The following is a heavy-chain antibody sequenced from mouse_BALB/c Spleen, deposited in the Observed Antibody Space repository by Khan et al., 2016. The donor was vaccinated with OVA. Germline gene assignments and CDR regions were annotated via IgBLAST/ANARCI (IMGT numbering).Heavy chain of an antibody. CDR1: GYTFSSFV. CDR3: ANGNYGWFAY. J-gene: IGHJ3*01. D-gene: IGHD2-1*01. CDR2: ISSAATYT. Sequence: EVELVESGGGLVEPGGSLKLSCAASGYTFSSFVMSWVRQTPEKRLEWVATISSAATYTYYPDSVKGRFTISRDNAKNTLYLQMNSLRSDDTDIYYCANGNYGWFAYWGQGTLVTVST. V-gene: IGHV5-9-1*01.